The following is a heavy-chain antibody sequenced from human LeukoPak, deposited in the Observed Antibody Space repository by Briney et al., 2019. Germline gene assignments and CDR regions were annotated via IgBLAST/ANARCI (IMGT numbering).Heavy chain of an antibody. CDR1: GGSISSYY. J-gene: IGHJ3*02. V-gene: IGHV4-4*07. D-gene: IGHD5-18*01. Sequence: SEVLSLTCTVSGGSISSYYWSWIRQPAGKGLEWIGRIYSSGSTNYNPSLKSRVTMSVDTSKNQFSLKLSSVTAADTAVYYCARDTGIQLWSYAFDIWGQGTMATVSS. CDR3: ARDTGIQLWSYAFDI. CDR2: IYSSGST.